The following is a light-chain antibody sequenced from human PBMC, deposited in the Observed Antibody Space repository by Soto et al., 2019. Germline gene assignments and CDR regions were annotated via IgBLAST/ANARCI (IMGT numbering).Light chain of an antibody. V-gene: IGLV2-14*01. CDR2: EVS. CDR3: SSYTRTDTWV. Sequence: QSVLTQPASVSGSPEQSITISCTGTSSDVGGYNYVSWYQQYPGKAPKLIIYEVSNRPSGTSSRFSGSKSGNTASLTISGLQAEDEADYYCSSYTRTDTWVFGGGTKLTVL. CDR1: SSDVGGYNY. J-gene: IGLJ3*02.